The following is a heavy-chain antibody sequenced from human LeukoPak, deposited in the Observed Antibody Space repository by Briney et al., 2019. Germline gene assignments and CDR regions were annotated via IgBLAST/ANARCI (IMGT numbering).Heavy chain of an antibody. D-gene: IGHD3-10*01. CDR3: ASPLTPRMVRGKVFDY. CDR1: GFTFSSYG. J-gene: IGHJ4*02. V-gene: IGHV3-30*02. CDR2: IRYDGSNK. Sequence: GGSLRLSCAASGFTFSSYGMHWVRQAPGKGLEWVAFIRYDGSNKYYADSVKGRFTISRDNCKNTLYLQMNSLRAEDTAVYYCASPLTPRMVRGKVFDYWGQGTLVTVSS.